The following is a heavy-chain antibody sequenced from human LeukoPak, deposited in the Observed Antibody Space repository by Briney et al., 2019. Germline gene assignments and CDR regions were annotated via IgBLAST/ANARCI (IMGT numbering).Heavy chain of an antibody. CDR1: GFTFSSYS. V-gene: IGHV3-21*01. D-gene: IGHD5-18*01. Sequence: GGSLRLSCAASGFTFSSYSMNWVRQAPGKGLEWVSSISSSSSYIYYADSVKGRFTISRDNAKNSLYLQMNSLRAEDTAVYYCARRASTERGHSYGLDYWGQGTLVTVSS. CDR2: ISSSSSYI. CDR3: ARRASTERGHSYGLDY. J-gene: IGHJ4*02.